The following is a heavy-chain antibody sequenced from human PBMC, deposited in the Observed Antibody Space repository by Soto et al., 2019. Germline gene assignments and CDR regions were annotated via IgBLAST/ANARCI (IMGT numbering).Heavy chain of an antibody. Sequence: QVQLQESGTGLVKPSETLSLTCTVSGGSISSFHWSWIRQPPGKGLEWIGYVYYTGSTNYNPSFNSRVTISVDTSKNQFSLKLTSVTAADTAVYYCVRWVGHFDFWGQGTLVSVSS. D-gene: IGHD1-26*01. CDR2: VYYTGST. J-gene: IGHJ4*02. CDR1: GGSISSFH. CDR3: VRWVGHFDF. V-gene: IGHV4-59*03.